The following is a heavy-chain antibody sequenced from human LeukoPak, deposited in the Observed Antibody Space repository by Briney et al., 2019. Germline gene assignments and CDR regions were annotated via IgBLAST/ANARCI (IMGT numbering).Heavy chain of an antibody. CDR2: INHSGST. J-gene: IGHJ6*02. CDR1: GGSFSGYY. Sequence: SETLSLTCAVYGGSFSGYYWSWIRQPPGKGLEWIGEINHSGSTNYNPSLKSRVTISVDTSKNQFSLKLSSVPAADTAVYYCARAPAYYYDSSGYYFRYYYYGMDVWGQGTTVTVSS. CDR3: ARAPAYYYDSSGYYFRYYYYGMDV. V-gene: IGHV4-34*01. D-gene: IGHD3-22*01.